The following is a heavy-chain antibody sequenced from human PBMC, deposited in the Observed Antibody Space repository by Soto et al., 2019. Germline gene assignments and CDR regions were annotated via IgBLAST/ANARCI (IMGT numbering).Heavy chain of an antibody. V-gene: IGHV3-30-3*01. CDR1: GLTFSTYA. CDR3: ARDLYERSGYNPLY. D-gene: IGHD3-22*01. J-gene: IGHJ4*02. Sequence: QVQLVESGGGVVQPGRSLKLSCAASGLTFSTYAMHWVRQAPGEGLEWVAVISYDGSNTDYADSVKGRFTISRDNSKNTLYLQMNSLRAEDTVVYYCARDLYERSGYNPLYWGQVTLVTVSS. CDR2: ISYDGSNT.